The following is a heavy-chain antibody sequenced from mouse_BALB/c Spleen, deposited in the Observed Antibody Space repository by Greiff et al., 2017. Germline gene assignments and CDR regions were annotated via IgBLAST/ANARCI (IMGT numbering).Heavy chain of an antibody. CDR1: GFTFTDYY. J-gene: IGHJ3*01. V-gene: IGHV7-3*02. CDR2: IRNKANGYTT. Sequence: EVQGVESGGGLVQPGGSLRLSCATSGFTFTDYYMSWVRQPPGKALEWLGFIRNKANGYTTEYSASVKGRFTISRDNSQSILYLQMNTLRAEDSATYYCARDELWLRRPLAYWGQGTLVTVSA. CDR3: ARDELWLRRPLAY. D-gene: IGHD2-2*01.